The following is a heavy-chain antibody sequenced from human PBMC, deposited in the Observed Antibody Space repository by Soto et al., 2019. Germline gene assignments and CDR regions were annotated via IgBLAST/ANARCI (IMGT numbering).Heavy chain of an antibody. CDR3: ATDRDVTGTLYFFDY. D-gene: IGHD1-1*01. J-gene: IGHJ4*02. Sequence: QVQLVESGGGVVQPGRSLRLSCAAYGFTFNSYGMHWVRQAPGKGLEWVAVISNDGSNKYYADSVKGRFTISRDYSKNMLYLQMNSLRDDDTAVYYCATDRDVTGTLYFFDYWGQGTLVTVSS. CDR2: ISNDGSNK. V-gene: IGHV3-30*03. CDR1: GFTFNSYG.